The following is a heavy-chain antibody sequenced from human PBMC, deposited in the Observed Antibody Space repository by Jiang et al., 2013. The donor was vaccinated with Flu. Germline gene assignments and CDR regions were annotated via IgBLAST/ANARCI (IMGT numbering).Heavy chain of an antibody. J-gene: IGHJ4*02. D-gene: IGHD3-22*01. Sequence: SYYMHWVRQAPGQGLEWMGIINPSGGSTSYAQKFQGRVTMTRDTSTSTAYMELSSLRSEDTAVYYCASPSSGYQIDYWGQGTLVTVSS. CDR1: SYY. CDR3: ASPSSGYQIDY. V-gene: IGHV1-46*01. CDR2: INPSGGST.